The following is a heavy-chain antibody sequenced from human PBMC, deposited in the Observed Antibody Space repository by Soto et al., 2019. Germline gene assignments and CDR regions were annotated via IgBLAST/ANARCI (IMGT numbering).Heavy chain of an antibody. J-gene: IGHJ5*02. D-gene: IGHD3-9*01. CDR2: INHSGST. Sequence: SETLSLTCAVYGGSFSGYYWSWIRQPPGKGLEWIGEINHSGSTNYNPSLKSRVTISVDTSKNQFSLKLSSVTAADTAVYYCARGCSDYDILTGYQNWFDPWGQGTLVTVSS. CDR3: ARGCSDYDILTGYQNWFDP. CDR1: GGSFSGYY. V-gene: IGHV4-34*01.